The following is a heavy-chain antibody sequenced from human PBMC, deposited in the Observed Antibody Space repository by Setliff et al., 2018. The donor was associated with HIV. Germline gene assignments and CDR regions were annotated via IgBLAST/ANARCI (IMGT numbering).Heavy chain of an antibody. V-gene: IGHV3-48*04. CDR2: IHSSSSRI. D-gene: IGHD2-15*01. CDR1: GFTFSNYW. J-gene: IGHJ4*02. Sequence: GGSLRLSCAASGFTFSNYWIIWVRQAPGKGLEWVSFIHSSSSRIYYADSVKGRFTVSRDNAKNSLYLQMNNLRAEGTAVYYCGRAPPYCSGGSCADYWGQGTLVTVSS. CDR3: GRAPPYCSGGSCADY.